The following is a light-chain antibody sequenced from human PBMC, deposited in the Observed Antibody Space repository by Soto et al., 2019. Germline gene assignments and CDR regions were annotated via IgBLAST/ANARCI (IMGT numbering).Light chain of an antibody. V-gene: IGLV2-14*01. CDR3: TSFTMSDSFV. J-gene: IGLJ1*01. CDR2: EVT. Sequence: QSALTQPASVSASLGQSITISCTGTSDDVGAFNYVSWYKQDPGKAPNLLIYEVTNRPSGVSSRFSGSKSGNTASLTISGLHAEDEADFFCTSFTMSDSFVFGTGTKLTVL. CDR1: SDDVGAFNY.